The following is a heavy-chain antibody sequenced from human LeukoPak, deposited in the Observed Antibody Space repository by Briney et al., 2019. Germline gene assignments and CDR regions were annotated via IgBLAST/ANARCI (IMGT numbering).Heavy chain of an antibody. V-gene: IGHV4-39*01. CDR2: TYYSGST. D-gene: IGHD2-2*01. CDR3: ARLGSRAYCSSTSCSDY. CDR1: GGSISSSSYY. J-gene: IGHJ4*02. Sequence: SETLSLTCTVSGGSISSSSYYWGWIRQPPGKGLEWIGSTYYSGSTYYNPSLKSRVTISVDTSKNQFSLKLSSVTAADTAVHYCARLGSRAYCSSTSCSDYWGQGTLVTVSS.